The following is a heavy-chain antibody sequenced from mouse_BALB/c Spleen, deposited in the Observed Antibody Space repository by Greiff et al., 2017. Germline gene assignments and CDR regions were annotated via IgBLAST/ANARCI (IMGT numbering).Heavy chain of an antibody. CDR3: ARGGGYDDYYAMDY. CDR2: ISDGGSYT. CDR1: GFTFSDYY. D-gene: IGHD2-14*01. V-gene: IGHV5-4*02. J-gene: IGHJ4*01. Sequence: EVKLMESGGGLVKPGGSLKLSCAASGFTFSDYYMYWVRQTPEKRLEWVATISDGGSYTYYPDSVKGRFTISRDNAKNNLYLQMSSLKSEDTAMYYCARGGGYDDYYAMDYWGQGTSVTVSS.